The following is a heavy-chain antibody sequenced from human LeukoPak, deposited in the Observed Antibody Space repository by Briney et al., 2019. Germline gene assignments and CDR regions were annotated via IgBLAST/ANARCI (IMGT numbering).Heavy chain of an antibody. J-gene: IGHJ4*02. V-gene: IGHV4-39*02. D-gene: IGHD3-22*01. CDR2: IYYSGST. CDR1: GGSISSSSYY. CDR3: ARDEYYYDSSAYSPATLVY. Sequence: SETLSLTCTVSGGSISSSSYYWGWIGQPPGKGLEWIGSIYYSGSTYYNPSLKSRVTISVDTSKNQFSLKLSSVTAADTAVYYCARDEYYYDSSAYSPATLVYWGQGTLVTVSS.